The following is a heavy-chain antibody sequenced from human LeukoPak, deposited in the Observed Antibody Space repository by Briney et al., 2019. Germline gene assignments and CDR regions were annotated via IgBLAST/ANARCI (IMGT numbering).Heavy chain of an antibody. J-gene: IGHJ4*02. CDR2: INPSSGGT. CDR3: ARGNPTPIDY. Sequence: ASVKVSCKSSGCTFTGYYIHWVRQAPGQGLEWMGWINPSSGGTNSAQKFQGRVTMDRDTSISTAYMELTRLTSDDTAVYYCARGNPTPIDYWGRGTLVTVSS. CDR1: GCTFTGYY. V-gene: IGHV1-2*02. D-gene: IGHD4-23*01.